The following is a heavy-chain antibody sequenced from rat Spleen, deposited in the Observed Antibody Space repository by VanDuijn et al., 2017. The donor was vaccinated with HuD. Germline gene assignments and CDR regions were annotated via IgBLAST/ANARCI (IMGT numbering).Heavy chain of an antibody. CDR1: GFTFSDYY. CDR3: ARRHYGYTDYFDY. D-gene: IGHD1-9*01. V-gene: IGHV5-29*01. CDR2: ISSDGRRN. J-gene: IGHJ2*01. Sequence: EVQLVESDGGLVQPGRSLKLSCAASGFTFSDYYMARVRQAPTKGLEWVATISSDGRRNYYRDSVKGRFTISRDNAKSTLSLQMDSLRSEDTATYYCARRHYGYTDYFDYWGQGVMVTVSS.